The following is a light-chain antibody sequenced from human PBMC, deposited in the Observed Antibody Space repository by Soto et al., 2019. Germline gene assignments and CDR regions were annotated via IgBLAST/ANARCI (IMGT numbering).Light chain of an antibody. V-gene: IGKV1-39*01. CDR3: QQSYRTPRT. CDR2: AAT. Sequence: DIQMTQSQSSLSASVGDRVTITCRASQSIRSYLNWYQQKPGKAPKLLIYAATSLQSGVPSRFNGSGSGKDFTLTISSRQTEDFSTYYCQQSYRTPRTFGQGTQV. J-gene: IGKJ1*01. CDR1: QSIRSY.